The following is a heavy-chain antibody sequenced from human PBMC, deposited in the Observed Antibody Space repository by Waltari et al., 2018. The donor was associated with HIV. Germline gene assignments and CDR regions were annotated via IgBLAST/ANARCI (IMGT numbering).Heavy chain of an antibody. CDR1: GCNFRDFA. CDR3: TREAFRHVNTPMVHLDA. J-gene: IGHJ5*02. CDR2: SRRTSFGERT. V-gene: IGHV3-49*04. Sequence: EVKLVESGGGVVEPGQPLGLSCKGRGCNFRDFAFTWVSQAPGKGPEWVGVSRRTSFGERTRDGGSVGGRFVVARDESKHVAHLLMDNVGLEVTATDQCTREAFRHVNTPMVHLDAWGQGTRVIVSS. D-gene: IGHD2-8*01.